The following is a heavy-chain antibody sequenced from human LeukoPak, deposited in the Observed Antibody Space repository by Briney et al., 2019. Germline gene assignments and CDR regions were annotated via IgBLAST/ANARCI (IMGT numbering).Heavy chain of an antibody. Sequence: GGSLRLSCAASGFTFSTYAMSWVRQIPGKGLEWVSAISGSDDGTYYADSVKGRFTISRDNSRNTLYLQMNTLRAEDTAVYFCAKSPVSSCRGSFCYPFDYWGQGKLVTVSS. J-gene: IGHJ4*02. CDR3: AKSPVSSCRGSFCYPFDY. CDR1: GFTFSTYA. D-gene: IGHD2-15*01. V-gene: IGHV3-23*01. CDR2: ISGSDDGT.